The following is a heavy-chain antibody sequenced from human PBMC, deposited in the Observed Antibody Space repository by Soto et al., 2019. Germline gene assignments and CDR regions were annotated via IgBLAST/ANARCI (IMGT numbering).Heavy chain of an antibody. CDR3: ARDNSYYYDSSGYDY. V-gene: IGHV3-7*03. CDR1: GFTFSSYW. D-gene: IGHD3-22*01. CDR2: IKQDGSEK. J-gene: IGHJ4*02. Sequence: PGGSLRLSCAASGFTFSSYWMSWVRQAPGKGLEWVANIKQDGSEKYYVDSVKGRFTISRDNAKNPLYLQMNSLRAVDTAVYYCARDNSYYYDSSGYDYWGQGTLVTVSS.